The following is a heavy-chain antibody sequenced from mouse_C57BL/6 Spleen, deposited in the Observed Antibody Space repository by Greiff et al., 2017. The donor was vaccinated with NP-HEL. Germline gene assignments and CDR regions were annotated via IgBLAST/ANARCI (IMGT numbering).Heavy chain of an antibody. D-gene: IGHD3-2*02. J-gene: IGHJ3*01. CDR2: IYPRSGNT. V-gene: IGHV1-81*01. Sequence: VQLQQSGAELARPGASVKLSCKASGYTFTSYGISWVKQRTGQGLEWIGEIYPRSGNTYYNEKFKGKATLTADKSSSTAYMELRSLTSEDSAVYFCARRGSSGEAWFAYWGQGTLVTVSA. CDR3: ARRGSSGEAWFAY. CDR1: GYTFTSYG.